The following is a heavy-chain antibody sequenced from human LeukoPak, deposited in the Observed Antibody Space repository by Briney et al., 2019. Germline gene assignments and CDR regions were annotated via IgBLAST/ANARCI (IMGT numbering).Heavy chain of an antibody. CDR2: IYRGGST. Sequence: PGGSLRLSCAASGFPVSRNYMTWLRQAPGKGLEWVSVIYRGGSTYYADSVKGRFTISRDNSKNTLYLQMNSLRAEDTAVYYCAREGPSGTNDAFDIRGQGTMVTVSS. D-gene: IGHD1-1*01. CDR1: GFPVSRNY. J-gene: IGHJ3*02. V-gene: IGHV3-53*01. CDR3: AREGPSGTNDAFDI.